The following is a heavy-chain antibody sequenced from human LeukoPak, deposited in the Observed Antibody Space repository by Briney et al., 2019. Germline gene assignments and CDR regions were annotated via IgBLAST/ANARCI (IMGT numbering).Heavy chain of an antibody. V-gene: IGHV3-23*01. CDR2: ISGSGDST. CDR3: ARGFPYGAQRAYFDK. CDR1: GFTFSNFA. J-gene: IGHJ4*02. D-gene: IGHD4/OR15-4a*01. Sequence: GGSLRLSCAASGFTFSNFAMTWVRQAPGKGLEWVSAISGSGDSTSYADSVKGRFTISRDNSKNTLSLQMNSLRAGDTAVYYCARGFPYGAQRAYFDKWGQGTLVTVSS.